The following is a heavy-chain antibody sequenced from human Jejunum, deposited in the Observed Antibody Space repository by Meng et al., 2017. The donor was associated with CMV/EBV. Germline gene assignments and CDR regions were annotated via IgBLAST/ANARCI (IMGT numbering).Heavy chain of an antibody. D-gene: IGHD1-14*01. J-gene: IGHJ4*02. CDR3: AREGTNSYYFDY. V-gene: IGHV4-30-4*01. CDR2: IYESGST. CDR1: GASFSSGDSC. Sequence: GASFSSGDSCWSCIRQPPGKGLEWIGYIYESGSTSYNPSLESRVTISVDTSKNQFSLKVMSVTAADTAVYYCAREGTNSYYFDYWGQGTLVTVSS.